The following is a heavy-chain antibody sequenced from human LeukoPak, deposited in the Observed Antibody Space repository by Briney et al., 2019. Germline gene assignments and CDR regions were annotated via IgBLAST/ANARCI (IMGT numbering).Heavy chain of an antibody. D-gene: IGHD6-13*01. CDR1: GGSFSGYY. V-gene: IGHV4-34*01. J-gene: IGHJ1*01. CDR3: ARGRTLVLSYFQH. CDR2: INHSGST. Sequence: PSETLSLTCAVYGGSFSGYYWSWIRQPPGKGLEWIGEINHSGSTNYNPSLKSRVTISVDTSKNQFSLKLSSVTAADTAVYYCARGRTLVLSYFQHWGQSTLVTVSS.